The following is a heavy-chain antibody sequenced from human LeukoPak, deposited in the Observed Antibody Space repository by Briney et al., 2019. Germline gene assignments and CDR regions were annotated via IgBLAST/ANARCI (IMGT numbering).Heavy chain of an antibody. CDR3: ARAVVAAHNWFDP. V-gene: IGHV4-59*11. D-gene: IGHD2-15*01. Sequence: PSETLSLTCTVSGGSISSHYWSWIRQPPGKGLEWIGYIYYSGSTNYNPSLKSRVTISVDTSKNQFSLRLSSVTAADTAAYYCARAVVAAHNWFDPWGQGTLVTVSS. CDR1: GGSISSHY. CDR2: IYYSGST. J-gene: IGHJ5*02.